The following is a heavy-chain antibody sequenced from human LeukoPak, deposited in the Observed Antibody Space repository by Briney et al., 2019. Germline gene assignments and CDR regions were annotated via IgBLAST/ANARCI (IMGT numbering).Heavy chain of an antibody. J-gene: IGHJ4*02. D-gene: IGHD6-13*01. CDR3: ATDHTFYSTDY. V-gene: IGHV3-23*01. CDR2: ISGSGGST. CDR1: GFTFSTYD. Sequence: PGGSLRHSCAASGFTFSTYDMSWVRQAPGKGLEWVSGISGSGGSTYYTDSVKGRFTISRDNSKNTLYLQMDSLRAEDTAVYYCATDHTFYSTDYWGQGTLVTVSS.